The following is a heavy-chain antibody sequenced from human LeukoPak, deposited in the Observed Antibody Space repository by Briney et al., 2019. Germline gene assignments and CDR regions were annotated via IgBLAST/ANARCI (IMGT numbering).Heavy chain of an antibody. CDR3: ARDRANDYFDY. CDR1: GFTFSSYW. Sequence: GGSLRLSCAASGFTFSSYWMHWVRQAPGKGLVWVSRVNTDGSTPTYADSVKGRFTISRDNAKNTLYLQMNSLRAEDTAVYYCARDRANDYFDYWGQGTLVTVSS. D-gene: IGHD3-10*01. V-gene: IGHV3-74*01. CDR2: VNTDGSTP. J-gene: IGHJ4*02.